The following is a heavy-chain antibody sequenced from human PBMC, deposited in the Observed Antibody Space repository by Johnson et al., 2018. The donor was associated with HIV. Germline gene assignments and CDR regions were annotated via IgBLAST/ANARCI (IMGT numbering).Heavy chain of an antibody. CDR2: INGGGGIT. J-gene: IGHJ3*01. CDR1: GFSFSSCA. CDR3: AKRFGYDNRGDQFDF. Sequence: VQLVESGGGWVQPGGSLRLSCIASGFSFSSCAMNWVRQAPGKGLEWVSTINGGGGITYSADSVKGRFTISRDNSNNTLYLQMNSLRAEDTAVYYCAKRFGYDNRGDQFDFWGQGAMVTVSS. V-gene: IGHV3-23*04. D-gene: IGHD3-22*01.